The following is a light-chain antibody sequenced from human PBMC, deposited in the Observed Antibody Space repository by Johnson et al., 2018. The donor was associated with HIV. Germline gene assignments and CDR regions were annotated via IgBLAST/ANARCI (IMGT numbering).Light chain of an antibody. Sequence: QPVLTQPPSVSAAPGQKVTISCSGSSSNIGNNYVSWYQQLPGTAPKLLIYENNKRPSGIPDRFSGSKSGTSATLGITGIQTGDEADYYCGTWDSSLSAEVFGTGTKVTVL. J-gene: IGLJ1*01. V-gene: IGLV1-51*02. CDR2: ENN. CDR3: GTWDSSLSAEV. CDR1: SSNIGNNY.